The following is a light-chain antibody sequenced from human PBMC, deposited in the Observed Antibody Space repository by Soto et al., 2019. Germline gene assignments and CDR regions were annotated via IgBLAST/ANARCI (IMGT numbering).Light chain of an antibody. CDR1: QSVGNN. CDR3: QQHAHWPLT. Sequence: EIVLAPSPATLSLSPGERATLSCRASQSVGNNLAWYQQKPGQAPGLLIYEASTRATGIPARFSGSGSGTDFTLTISSLEPEDFAVYYCQQHAHWPLTFGGGTKVEIK. V-gene: IGKV3-11*01. J-gene: IGKJ4*01. CDR2: EAS.